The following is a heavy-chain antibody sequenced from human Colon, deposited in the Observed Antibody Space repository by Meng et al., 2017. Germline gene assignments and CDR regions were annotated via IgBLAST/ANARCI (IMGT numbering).Heavy chain of an antibody. J-gene: IGHJ4*02. CDR3: VRNPEMPDARTFDL. Sequence: HVQLQESGPRLVMPSQTLSLTCTFSGASINNLDYYWNWIRQTPGKGLEWVGYIHSSGNTFYTPSLRGRLALSLDTSSNQFSLRLTSATAADTALYVCVRNPEMPDARTFDLWGQGALVTVSS. V-gene: IGHV4-30-4*01. CDR2: IHSSGNT. CDR1: GASINNLDYY. D-gene: IGHD5-24*01.